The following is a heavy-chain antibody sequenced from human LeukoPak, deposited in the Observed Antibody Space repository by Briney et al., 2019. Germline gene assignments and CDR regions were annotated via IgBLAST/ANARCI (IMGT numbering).Heavy chain of an antibody. CDR1: GGTFSSYA. CDR3: ARDDMTTVTSYYYYGMDV. Sequence: ASVKDSCKASGGTFSSYAISWVRQAPGQGLEWMGRIIPIFGIANYAQKFQGRVTITADKSTSTAYMELSSLRSEDTAVYYCARDDMTTVTSYYYYGMDVWGQGTTVTVSS. J-gene: IGHJ6*02. D-gene: IGHD4-17*01. V-gene: IGHV1-69*04. CDR2: IIPIFGIA.